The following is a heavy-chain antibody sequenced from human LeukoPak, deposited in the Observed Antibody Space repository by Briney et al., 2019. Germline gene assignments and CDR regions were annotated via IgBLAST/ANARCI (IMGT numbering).Heavy chain of an antibody. CDR2: ISTNGGST. V-gene: IGHV3-64D*06. J-gene: IGHJ4*02. Sequence: GGSLRLSCSASGFIFCIFATHWVRQAPGKGLEDVSAISTNGGSTYYADPVRGRFTVSRDDSKNTVFLQMSSLKAEDTAVYYCVKDRAYDLRTPLDYWGQGTLVTVSS. CDR3: VKDRAYDLRTPLDY. CDR1: GFIFCIFA. D-gene: IGHD3/OR15-3a*01.